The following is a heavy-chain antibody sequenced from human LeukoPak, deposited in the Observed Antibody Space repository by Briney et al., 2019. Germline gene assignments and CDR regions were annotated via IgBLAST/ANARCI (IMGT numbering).Heavy chain of an antibody. Sequence: PSETLSLTCTVSGGSISSSSYYWGWIRQPPGKGLEWIGSIYYSGSTYYNPSLKSRVTISVDTSKNQFSLKLSSVTAADTAVYYRAGLYDFWSGSMYGMDVWGPGTTVTVSS. D-gene: IGHD3-3*01. CDR1: GGSISSSSYY. CDR3: AGLYDFWSGSMYGMDV. CDR2: IYYSGST. J-gene: IGHJ6*02. V-gene: IGHV4-39*01.